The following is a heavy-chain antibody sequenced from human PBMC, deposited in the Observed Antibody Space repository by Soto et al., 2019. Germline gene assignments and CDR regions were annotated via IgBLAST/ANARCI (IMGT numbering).Heavy chain of an antibody. CDR3: ARNPKDFWNGYYFDS. CDR1: GGSISSSSYY. V-gene: IGHV4-61*05. CDR2: IHYSGST. D-gene: IGHD3-3*01. Sequence: KPSETLSLTCTVSGGSISSSSYYWGWIRQSPGKGLEWIGYIHYSGSTNYNPSLESRVTISLNPSKNQFSLKLSSVTAADTAFYHCARNPKDFWNGYYFDSWGQGTLVTVSS. J-gene: IGHJ4*02.